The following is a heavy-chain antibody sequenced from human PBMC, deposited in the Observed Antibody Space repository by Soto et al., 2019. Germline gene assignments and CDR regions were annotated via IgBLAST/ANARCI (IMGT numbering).Heavy chain of an antibody. J-gene: IGHJ4*02. V-gene: IGHV3-23*01. CDR3: AKMEGMDPWAYSFDY. CDR2: IYGGGNGP. D-gene: IGHD2-2*03. CDR1: GFTFSDFA. Sequence: EVQVLESGGGLVQPGGSLRLSCAATGFTFSDFAMSWVRQAPGKGLEWVSRIYGGGNGPHYADSVKGRVTISRDNSKNTLYLQMISLRAEDTAVYSCAKMEGMDPWAYSFDYGGQGTLVTVSS.